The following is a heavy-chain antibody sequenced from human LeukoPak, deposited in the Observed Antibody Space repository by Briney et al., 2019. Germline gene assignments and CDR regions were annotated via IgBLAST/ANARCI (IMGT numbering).Heavy chain of an antibody. D-gene: IGHD1-26*01. V-gene: IGHV1-24*01. CDR1: GYTLTELS. J-gene: IGHJ4*02. CDR2: FDPEDGET. Sequence: ASVKVSCKVSGYTLTELSMHWVRQAPGKGLEWMGGFDPEDGETIYAQKIQGRVTMTTDTSTSTAYMELRSLRSDDTAVYYCARGAPSGSYDFDYWGQGTLVTVSS. CDR3: ARGAPSGSYDFDY.